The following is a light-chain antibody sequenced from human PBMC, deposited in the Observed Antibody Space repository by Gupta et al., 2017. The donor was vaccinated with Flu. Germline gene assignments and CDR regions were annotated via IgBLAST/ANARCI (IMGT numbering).Light chain of an antibody. CDR2: EDT. CDR1: SSDVGSYDY. J-gene: IGLJ2*01. Sequence: HSALPPPASVSGSPRPSITISCTGTSSDVGSYDYVSWYQHHPGKAPKLIIYEDTSRPSGVANRFSGSKSGTTATLTITGLQAEEGADYYYTSEKRSSEDVVFGGGTKLTVL. CDR3: TSEKRSSEDVV. V-gene: IGLV2-14*01.